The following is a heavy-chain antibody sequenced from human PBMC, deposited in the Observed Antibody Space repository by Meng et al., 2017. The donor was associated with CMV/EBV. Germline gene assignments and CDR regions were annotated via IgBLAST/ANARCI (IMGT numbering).Heavy chain of an antibody. CDR2: ISSSSSYI. CDR3: AREYSSSWVTHLGGYFDL. J-gene: IGHJ2*01. V-gene: IGHV3-21*01. D-gene: IGHD6-13*01. CDR1: GFTFSSYS. Sequence: GESLKISCAASGFTFSSYSMNWVRQAPGKGLEWVSSISSSSSYIYYADSVKGRFTISRDNAKNSLYLQMNSLRAEDTAVYYCAREYSSSWVTHLGGYFDLWGRGTLVTVSS.